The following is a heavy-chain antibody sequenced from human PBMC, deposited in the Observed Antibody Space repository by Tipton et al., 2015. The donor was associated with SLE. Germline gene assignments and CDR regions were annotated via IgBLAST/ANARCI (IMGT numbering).Heavy chain of an antibody. J-gene: IGHJ3*02. CDR2: IYSGGST. CDR3: ARTLDTLDI. V-gene: IGHV3-53*05. Sequence: SLRLSCAASGFTVSSNYMSWVRQAPGKGLEWVSVIYSGGSTYYADTVKGRFTMSRDNSQNTLYLEMNSLRPEDTAVYYCARTLDTLDIWGQGTMVTVSS. CDR1: GFTVSSNY.